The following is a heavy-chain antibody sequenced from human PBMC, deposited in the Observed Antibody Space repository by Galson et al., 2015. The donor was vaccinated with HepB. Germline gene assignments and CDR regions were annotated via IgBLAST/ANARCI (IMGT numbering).Heavy chain of an antibody. Sequence: ETLSLTCTVSGGSISSNYWSWLRQPPGKGPEWIAYISDSGTTDYNPSLRSRVHISVDTSRNQFSLKLSSVTAADTALYYCARLTGYDFYNWFDPWGQGTRVTVSS. CDR3: ARLTGYDFYNWFDP. CDR2: ISDSGTT. V-gene: IGHV4-59*01. CDR1: GGSISSNY. D-gene: IGHD5-12*01. J-gene: IGHJ5*02.